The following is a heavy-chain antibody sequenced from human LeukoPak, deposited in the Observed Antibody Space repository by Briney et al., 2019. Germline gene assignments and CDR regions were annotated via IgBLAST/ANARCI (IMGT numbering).Heavy chain of an antibody. V-gene: IGHV3-53*01. Sequence: GGSLRLSCAASGFTVSSNYMSWVRQAPGKGLEWVSVIYSGGSTYYADSVKGRFTISRDSSRETLYLQMNSLRVEDTAVYFCARDVQVCKIGACYWTTFDCWGQGTLVTVFS. CDR1: GFTVSSNY. CDR2: IYSGGST. J-gene: IGHJ4*02. CDR3: ARDVQVCKIGACYWTTFDC. D-gene: IGHD2-21*02.